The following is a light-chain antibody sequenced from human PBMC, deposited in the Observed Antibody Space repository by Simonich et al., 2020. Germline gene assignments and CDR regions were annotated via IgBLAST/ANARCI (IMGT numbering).Light chain of an antibody. V-gene: IGLV2-14*03. Sequence: QSALTQPASVSGSPGQSITISCTGTSSDVGGYNYVSWYQQHPGKAPKLMIYDVRNRPSWFSNRFSGSKSGNTASLTISGLQAEDEADYYCSSYTSSSTNWVFGGGTKLTVL. CDR1: SSDVGGYNY. CDR3: SSYTSSSTNWV. CDR2: DVR. J-gene: IGLJ3*02.